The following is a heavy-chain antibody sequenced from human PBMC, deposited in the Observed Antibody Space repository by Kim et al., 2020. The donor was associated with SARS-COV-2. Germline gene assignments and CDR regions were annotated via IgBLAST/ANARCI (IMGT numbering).Heavy chain of an antibody. V-gene: IGHV4-39*01. CDR3: ARLGSLYTYYYGSGSYSQRRLGYFDY. D-gene: IGHD3-10*01. CDR1: GGSISSSSYY. J-gene: IGHJ4*02. Sequence: SETLSLTCTVSGGSISSSSYYWGWIRQPPGKGLEWIGSIYYSGSTYYNPSLKSRVTISVDTSKNQFSLKLSSVTAADTAVYYCARLGSLYTYYYGSGSYSQRRLGYFDYWGQGTLVTVSS. CDR2: IYYSGST.